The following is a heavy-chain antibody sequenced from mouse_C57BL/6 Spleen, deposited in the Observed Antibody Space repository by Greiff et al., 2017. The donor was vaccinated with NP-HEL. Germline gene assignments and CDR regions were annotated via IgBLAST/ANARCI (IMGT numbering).Heavy chain of an antibody. Sequence: QVQLKESGAELVKPGASVKLSCKASGYTFTSYWMQWVKQRPGQGLEWIGEIDPSDSYTNYNQKFKGKATLTVDTSSSTAYMQLSSLTSEDSAVYYCARKGYYYGSSYWYFDVWGTGTTVTVSS. D-gene: IGHD1-1*01. CDR3: ARKGYYYGSSYWYFDV. J-gene: IGHJ1*03. CDR2: IDPSDSYT. CDR1: GYTFTSYW. V-gene: IGHV1-50*01.